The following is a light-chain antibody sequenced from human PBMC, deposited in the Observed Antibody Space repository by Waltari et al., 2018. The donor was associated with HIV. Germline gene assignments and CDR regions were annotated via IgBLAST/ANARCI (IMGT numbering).Light chain of an antibody. J-gene: IGKJ2*01. V-gene: IGKV3-15*01. CDR1: QNINSN. Sequence: VMTQSPATLSVPPQERATLSCRASQNINSNLAWYQQKPGQAPRLLIYGASTRATGIPARFSGSGSGTEFTLTISSLQSEDFAVFYCQHYHNWPPYTFGQGTKLEIK. CDR3: QHYHNWPPYT. CDR2: GAS.